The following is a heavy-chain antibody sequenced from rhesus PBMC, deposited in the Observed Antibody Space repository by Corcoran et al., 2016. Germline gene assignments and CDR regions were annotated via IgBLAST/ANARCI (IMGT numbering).Heavy chain of an antibody. CDR3: ARSPNYEDDYGYYYTGPDY. CDR1: GGSISSNY. Sequence: QVQLQESGPGLVKPSETLSLTCAVSGGSISSNYTSWIRQPPGQGLEGGGRIYGSGGNTDYHPSLKSRVTISTDTSKNQFSLKLSSVTAADTAVYYCARSPNYEDDYGYYYTGPDYWGQGVLVTVSS. D-gene: IGHD3-9*01. J-gene: IGHJ4*01. CDR2: IYGSGGNT. V-gene: IGHV4-160*01.